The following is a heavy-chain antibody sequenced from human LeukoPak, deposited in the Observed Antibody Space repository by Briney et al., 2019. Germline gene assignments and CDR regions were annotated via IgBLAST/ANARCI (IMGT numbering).Heavy chain of an antibody. J-gene: IGHJ3*02. D-gene: IGHD5-24*01. CDR3: ASRRNGHTYDAFDN. CDR1: GGSISNYY. V-gene: IGHV4-59*01. Sequence: PSETLSLTCTVSGGSISNYYWNWIRQPPGKGLERIGYISYSGSTNYNPSLKSRVTISVDTSKNQFSLKLSSVTAADTAVYYCASRRNGHTYDAFDNWGQGKMGNGSS. CDR2: ISYSGST.